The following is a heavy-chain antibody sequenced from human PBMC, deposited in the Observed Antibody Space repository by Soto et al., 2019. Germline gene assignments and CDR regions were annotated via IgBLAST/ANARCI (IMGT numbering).Heavy chain of an antibody. Sequence: PGGSLRLSCAASGFTFSTYAMNWVRQAPGKGLEWVSALSGSGTNTYYADSVKGRFTISRDNSKNTLYLQMNNLRAEDTAVYYCAKAPNYDFWSGYSNWFDPWGQGTXVTVSS. CDR2: LSGSGTNT. V-gene: IGHV3-23*01. J-gene: IGHJ5*02. D-gene: IGHD3-3*01. CDR1: GFTFSTYA. CDR3: AKAPNYDFWSGYSNWFDP.